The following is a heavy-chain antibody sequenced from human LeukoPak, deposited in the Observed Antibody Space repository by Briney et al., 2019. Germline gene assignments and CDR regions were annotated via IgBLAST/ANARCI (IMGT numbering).Heavy chain of an antibody. CDR2: IYPGDSDI. Sequence: GESLKISCKGSGYSFTTYWIGWVRQMPGKGLEWMGIIYPGDSDIRYSLSFQGQVTISADKSISTAYLQWSSLKASDTAMYYCARRIAVAGPGYYFDYWGQGTLVTVSS. V-gene: IGHV5-51*01. CDR3: ARRIAVAGPGYYFDY. CDR1: GYSFTTYW. D-gene: IGHD6-19*01. J-gene: IGHJ4*02.